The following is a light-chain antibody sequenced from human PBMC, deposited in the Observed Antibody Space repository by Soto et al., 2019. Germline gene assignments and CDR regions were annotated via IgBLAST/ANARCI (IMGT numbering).Light chain of an antibody. Sequence: IQMTQPPSTLSSYVGARVTITCRASQSISSWLAWCQQKPGKAPKLLIYDASSLESGVPSRFSGSGSGTEFTLTISSLQPDDFATYYCQQYNSYSITFGQGTRLEIK. CDR2: DAS. CDR1: QSISSW. V-gene: IGKV1-5*01. CDR3: QQYNSYSIT. J-gene: IGKJ5*01.